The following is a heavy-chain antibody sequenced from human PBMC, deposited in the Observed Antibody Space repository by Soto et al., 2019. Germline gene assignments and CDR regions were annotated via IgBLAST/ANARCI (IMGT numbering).Heavy chain of an antibody. V-gene: IGHV1-18*01. CDR1: GYTFASYG. J-gene: IGHJ3*02. Sequence: ASVKVSCKASGYTFASYGFSWVRQAPGQGLEWMGWISAYNGNTNYAQKLHGRVTMTTDTSTSTAYMELRSLRSDGTAVYYCVRGNRIEAFDIWGQGTMVTVSS. CDR3: VRGNRIEAFDI. D-gene: IGHD2-15*01. CDR2: ISAYNGNT.